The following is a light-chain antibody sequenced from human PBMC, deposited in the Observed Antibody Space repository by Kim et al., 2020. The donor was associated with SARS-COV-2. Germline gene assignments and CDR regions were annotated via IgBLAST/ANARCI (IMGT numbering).Light chain of an antibody. J-gene: IGKJ4*01. Sequence: SPGEGATLSCRASQTVTNSYLAWYQQTPGQAPRLLIYDTSRRAIGVPDRFSGSGSGTDFTLTISGLEPEDFAVYYCQQYGSSPTTFGGGTKVDIK. CDR3: QQYGSSPTT. V-gene: IGKV3-20*01. CDR1: QTVTNSY. CDR2: DTS.